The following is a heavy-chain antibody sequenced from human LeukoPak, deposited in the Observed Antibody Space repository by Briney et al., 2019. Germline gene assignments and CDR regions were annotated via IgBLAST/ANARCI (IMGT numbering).Heavy chain of an antibody. CDR1: GYTFIRYS. J-gene: IGHJ4*02. CDR3: ARERDTALAPYLDY. V-gene: IGHV1-18*01. CDR2: ISTYNGDT. Sequence: GASVTVSCKPSGYTFIRYSIGWVRQAPGQGLEWMGWISTYNGDTKYAQKFQDRVTMTPDTSTSTAYLEMRRLRFDDTAVYFCARERDTALAPYLDYWGQGTLLTVSS. D-gene: IGHD5-18*01.